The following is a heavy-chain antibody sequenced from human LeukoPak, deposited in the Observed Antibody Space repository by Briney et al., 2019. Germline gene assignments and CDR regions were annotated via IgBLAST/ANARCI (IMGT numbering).Heavy chain of an antibody. J-gene: IGHJ5*02. CDR3: ARQEYCSGGSCYTWFDP. CDR2: IYPADSDI. CDR1: GYSINNYW. Sequence: GESLKISCKGSGYSINNYWIGWVRQMPGKGLEWMGIIYPADSDIRYSPSFQGQITISADKSISTVYLQWSSLKASDTAMYYCARQEYCSGGSCYTWFDPWGQGTLVTVSS. D-gene: IGHD2-15*01. V-gene: IGHV5-51*01.